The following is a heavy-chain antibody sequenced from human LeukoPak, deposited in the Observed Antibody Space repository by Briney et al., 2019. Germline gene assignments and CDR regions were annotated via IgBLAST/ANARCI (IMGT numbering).Heavy chain of an antibody. Sequence: GSVKVYCKASGYTFTSYDINWVRQATGQGLEWMGWMNPNSGNTGYAQKFQGRVTMTRNTSISTAYMELSSLRSEDTAVYYCARASIAVEHDAFDIWGQGTMVTVSS. J-gene: IGHJ3*02. CDR3: ARASIAVEHDAFDI. V-gene: IGHV1-8*01. CDR2: MNPNSGNT. CDR1: GYTFTSYD. D-gene: IGHD6-19*01.